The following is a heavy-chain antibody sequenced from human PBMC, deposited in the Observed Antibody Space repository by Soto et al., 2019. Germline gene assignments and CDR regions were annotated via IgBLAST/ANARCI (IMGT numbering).Heavy chain of an antibody. CDR1: GFTFSSYA. Sequence: GGSLRLSCAASGFTFSSYAMHWVRQAPGKGLEWVALISDDGSTKDIADSVKGRFTISRDNSRSTLYLQMNSLRPEDTAVYNCARHLSHLKFGWFDPWGQGTLVTV. J-gene: IGHJ5*02. CDR2: ISDDGSTK. D-gene: IGHD3-16*01. V-gene: IGHV3-30-3*01. CDR3: ARHLSHLKFGWFDP.